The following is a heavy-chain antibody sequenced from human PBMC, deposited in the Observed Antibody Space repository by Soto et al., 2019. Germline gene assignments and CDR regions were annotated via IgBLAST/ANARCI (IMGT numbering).Heavy chain of an antibody. CDR3: ARHFYYDSSGYYLLYYYGMDV. Sequence: LGDSLTISCQCSGYRFTSYLIGWVRPLPGKGLEWMGIIYPGDSDTRYSPSFQGQVTISADKSISTAYLQWSSLKASDTAMYYCARHFYYDSSGYYLLYYYGMDVWGQGTTVNVS. CDR2: IYPGDSDT. V-gene: IGHV5-51*01. J-gene: IGHJ6*02. CDR1: GYRFTSYL. D-gene: IGHD3-22*01.